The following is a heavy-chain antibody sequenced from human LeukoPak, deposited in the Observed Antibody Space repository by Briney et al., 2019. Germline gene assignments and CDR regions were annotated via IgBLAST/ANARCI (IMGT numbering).Heavy chain of an antibody. Sequence: PGGSLRLSCAASGFIFSNAWMSWVRQAPGKGLEWVGRIKSKIDGGATDYAAPVKGRFTVSRDDSKNTLYLQINSLKVEDTAVYYCTDFVDCWGQGTLVTVSS. V-gene: IGHV3-15*01. CDR1: GFIFSNAW. CDR2: IKSKIDGGAT. J-gene: IGHJ4*02. CDR3: TDFVDC.